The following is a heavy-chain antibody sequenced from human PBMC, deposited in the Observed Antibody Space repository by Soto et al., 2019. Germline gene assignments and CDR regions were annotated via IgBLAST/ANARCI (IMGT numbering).Heavy chain of an antibody. CDR2: MNPNSGNT. D-gene: IGHD4-4*01. J-gene: IGHJ3*02. CDR1: GYTFTSYD. V-gene: IGHV1-8*01. Sequence: EASVKVSCKASGYTFTSYDINWVRQATGQGLERMGWMNPNSGNTNYAQKFQGRVTITRNTSTSTAYMELSSLRSEDTAVYYCAADFNYAMGSDAFDIWGQGTMVTVSS. CDR3: AADFNYAMGSDAFDI.